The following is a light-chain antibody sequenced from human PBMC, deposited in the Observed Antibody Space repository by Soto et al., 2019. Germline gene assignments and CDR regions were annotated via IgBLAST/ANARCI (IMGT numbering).Light chain of an antibody. CDR2: WAS. J-gene: IGKJ5*01. CDR3: QQYYSTPIT. Sequence: TVMTQSPDSLAVSLGERATINCKSSQSVLYSSNNKNYLAWYQQKPGQPPKLLIYWASTRESGVPDRFSGSGSGTDFTLTISSLQAEDVAVYYCQQYYSTPITFGQGTRLENK. CDR1: QSVLYSSNNKNY. V-gene: IGKV4-1*01.